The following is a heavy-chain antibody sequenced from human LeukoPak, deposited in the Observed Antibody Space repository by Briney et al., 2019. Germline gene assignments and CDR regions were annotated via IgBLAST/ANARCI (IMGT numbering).Heavy chain of an antibody. CDR1: GFTVSSNY. D-gene: IGHD3-22*01. CDR3: ATSITMIVVGPHREIDY. CDR2: IYSGGST. Sequence: TGGSLRLSCAASGFTVSSNYMSWVRQAPGKGLEWVSVIYSGGSTYYADSVKGRFTISRDNSKNTLYLQMNSLRAEDTAVYYCATSITMIVVGPHREIDYWGQGALVTVSS. J-gene: IGHJ4*02. V-gene: IGHV3-66*02.